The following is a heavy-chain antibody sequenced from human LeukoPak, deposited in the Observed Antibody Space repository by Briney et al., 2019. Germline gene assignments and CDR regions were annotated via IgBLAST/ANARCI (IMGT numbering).Heavy chain of an antibody. CDR1: GFTFSSYE. CDR2: ISSSGSTL. D-gene: IGHD6-13*01. CDR3: ARELASAAGIPLGIAFDI. V-gene: IGHV3-48*03. Sequence: PGGSLRLSCAASGFTFSSYEMNWVRQAPGKGLEWVSYISSSGSTLYYADSVKGRFTISRDNAKNSLYLQMNSLRAEDTAVYYCARELASAAGIPLGIAFDIWGQGTMVTVSS. J-gene: IGHJ3*02.